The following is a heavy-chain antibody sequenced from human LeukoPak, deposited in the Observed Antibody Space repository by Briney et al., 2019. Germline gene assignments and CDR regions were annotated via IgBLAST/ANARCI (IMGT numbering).Heavy chain of an antibody. Sequence: GGSLRLSCAVSEFTFSIYAMNWVRQAPGKGLGWVSAISGSGGSTHYADSVKGRFTISRDNSKNTLYLQMNSLRADDTAVYCCVRGYSYGWFDPWGQGTLVTVSS. V-gene: IGHV3-23*01. J-gene: IGHJ5*02. D-gene: IGHD5-18*01. CDR2: ISGSGGST. CDR1: EFTFSIYA. CDR3: VRGYSYGWFDP.